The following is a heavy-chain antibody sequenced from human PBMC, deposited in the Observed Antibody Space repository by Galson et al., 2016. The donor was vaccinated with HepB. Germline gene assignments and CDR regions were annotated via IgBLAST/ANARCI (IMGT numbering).Heavy chain of an antibody. D-gene: IGHD3-10*01. V-gene: IGHV3-48*01. CDR3: ACNRRGVFLLDC. CDR1: GFTFSHDW. J-gene: IGHJ4*02. CDR2: LPSENNIK. Sequence: SLRLSCAASGFTFSHDWMHWVRQAPGKGLEWVSYLPSENNIKHYADSVRGRFTISRDNAKNSLYLQMNSLRVEDTAVYYCACNRRGVFLLDCWGQGTLVTVSS.